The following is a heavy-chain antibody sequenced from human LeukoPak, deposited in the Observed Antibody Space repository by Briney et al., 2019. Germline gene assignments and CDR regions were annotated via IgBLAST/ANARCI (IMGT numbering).Heavy chain of an antibody. CDR3: VKLRTGTATNFDY. J-gene: IGHJ4*02. D-gene: IGHD1-1*01. V-gene: IGHV3-30*04. Sequence: PGGSLRLSCAASGFTFSSYIMHWVRQAPGKGLEWVGVTSYDGSKKYYADSVKGRFTISRDNSKDTLYLQMNSLRAEDTAIYYCVKLRTGTATNFDYWGQGTLVTVSS. CDR1: GFTFSSYI. CDR2: TSYDGSKK.